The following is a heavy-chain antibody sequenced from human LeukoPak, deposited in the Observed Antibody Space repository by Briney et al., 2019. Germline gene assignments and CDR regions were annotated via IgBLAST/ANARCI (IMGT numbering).Heavy chain of an antibody. V-gene: IGHV3-48*01. CDR1: GFTFSSYS. CDR3: ARDRDLGIQPPDY. Sequence: GGSLRLSCAASGFTFSSYSMNWVRQAPGKGLEWVSYISSSSSTIYYADSVKGRFTISRDNAKNTLYLQMNSLRAEDTAVYYCARDRDLGIQPPDYWGQGTLVTVSS. CDR2: ISSSSSTI. J-gene: IGHJ4*02.